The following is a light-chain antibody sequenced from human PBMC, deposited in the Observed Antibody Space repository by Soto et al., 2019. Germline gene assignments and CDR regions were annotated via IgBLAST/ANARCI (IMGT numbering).Light chain of an antibody. CDR2: EVS. V-gene: IGLV2-8*01. Sequence: SVLPQSPSASWSPGQSVTLSCTGNSSDVGGYNYVSWYQQDPSKAPKLMIYEVSKRPSGVPDRFSGSKSGKTASLTVSGLQAEDEADYYCSSYAGSNNYVFGTGTKVTI. J-gene: IGLJ1*01. CDR3: SSYAGSNNYV. CDR1: SSDVGGYNY.